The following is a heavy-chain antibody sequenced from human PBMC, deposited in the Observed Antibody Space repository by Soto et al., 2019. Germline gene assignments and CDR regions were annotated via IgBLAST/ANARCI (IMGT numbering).Heavy chain of an antibody. CDR2: IYYTGRT. Sequence: SETLSLTCAVSGGSISSGGYYWSWIRQHPGRGLEWIGYIYYTGRTYYNPSLESRVTFSVDTSKNQFSLKLSSVTAADTAVYYCARDVTSNHNCFDLWVHGSLVTVSS. V-gene: IGHV4-31*11. D-gene: IGHD2-2*01. CDR3: ARDVTSNHNCFDL. CDR1: GGSISSGGYY. J-gene: IGHJ5*02.